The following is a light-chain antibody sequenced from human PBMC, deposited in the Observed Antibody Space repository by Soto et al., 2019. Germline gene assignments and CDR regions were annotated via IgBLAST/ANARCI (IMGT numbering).Light chain of an antibody. CDR3: QIYGSSPPIT. CDR2: VAS. J-gene: IGKJ5*01. Sequence: EIVLTQSPGTLSLSPGERATLSCRASQSVTSNYLAWYQQKPGQAPRLLIYVASSRAAGIPDRLSGSGSGTDFSPTISRLELEDFAVYYCQIYGSSPPITFGQGTRLEIK. CDR1: QSVTSNY. V-gene: IGKV3-20*01.